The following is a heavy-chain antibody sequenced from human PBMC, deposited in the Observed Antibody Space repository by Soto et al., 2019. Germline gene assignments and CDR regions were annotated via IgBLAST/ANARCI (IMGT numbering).Heavy chain of an antibody. CDR1: GYSFSSYG. CDR2: ISVNNGNT. V-gene: IGHV1-18*04. Sequence: RASVKVSCKASGYSFSSYGISWVRQAPGQGLEWMGWISVNNGNTNYAPKFQGRVTMTTDTSTSTAYMELRSLRSDDTAVYYCATSYDSGFDPWGQGTLVTVSS. J-gene: IGHJ5*02. D-gene: IGHD5-12*01. CDR3: ATSYDSGFDP.